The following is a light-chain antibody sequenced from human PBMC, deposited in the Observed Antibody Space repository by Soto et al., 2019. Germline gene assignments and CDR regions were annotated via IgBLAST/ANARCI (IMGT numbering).Light chain of an antibody. J-gene: IGKJ2*01. CDR1: QTIDNT. CDR3: QHYNYWPYT. CDR2: DAS. Sequence: IVLTQSPAPLSLSPGERATLSCRASQTIDNTLAWYQRKPGQAPRLLIYDASTRATGVPARFSGSGSGTDFTLTISSPQSEDFAVYYCQHYNYWPYTFGQGTKVDIK. V-gene: IGKV3-15*01.